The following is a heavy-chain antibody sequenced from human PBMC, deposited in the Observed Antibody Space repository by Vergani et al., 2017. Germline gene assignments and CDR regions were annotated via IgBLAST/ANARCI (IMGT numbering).Heavy chain of an antibody. CDR2: IYYSGST. D-gene: IGHD1-7*01. V-gene: IGHV4-31*03. J-gene: IGHJ6*03. Sequence: QVQLQESGPGLVKPSQTLSLTCTVSGGSISRGGYYWSWIRQHPGKGLDWIGYIYYSGSTYYNPSLKSRVTISVDTSKNQFSLKLSSVTAADTAVYYCARVAGTTSYYYYYMDVWGKGTTVTVSS. CDR3: ARVAGTTSYYYYYMDV. CDR1: GGSISRGGYY.